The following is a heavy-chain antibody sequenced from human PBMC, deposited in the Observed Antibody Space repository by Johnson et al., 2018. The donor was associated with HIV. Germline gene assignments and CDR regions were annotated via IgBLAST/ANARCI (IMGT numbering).Heavy chain of an antibody. Sequence: VQLVESGGGLVKPGGSLRLSCAASGFTFSNAWMSWVRQAPGKGLEYVSAISSNGGSTYYANSVKDMQTRRFTISRDNSKNTLYLQMNSLRAEDTAVYYCAKEQLLRAFDIWGQGTMVTVSS. V-gene: IGHV3-64*01. D-gene: IGHD2-15*01. CDR3: AKEQLLRAFDI. J-gene: IGHJ3*02. CDR1: GFTFSNAW. CDR2: ISSNGGST.